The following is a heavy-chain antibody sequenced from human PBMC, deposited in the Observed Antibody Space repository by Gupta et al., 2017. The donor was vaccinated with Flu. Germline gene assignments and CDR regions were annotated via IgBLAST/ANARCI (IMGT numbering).Heavy chain of an antibody. CDR3: VKGWRPRHQWFFDL. CDR2: TSTSEYT. D-gene: IGHD2-15*01. J-gene: IGHJ2*01. V-gene: IGHV4-4*08. Sequence: QVQLQESGPGLVKPSETLSLTCTVSGDSMNAYYWGWIRQPPGKGLEWIASTSTSEYTNYNPTLRNRLSISVDTSKNHFSLDLTSVTAADTAVYYCVKGWRPRHQWFFDLWGRGTLVTVSS. CDR1: GDSMNAYY.